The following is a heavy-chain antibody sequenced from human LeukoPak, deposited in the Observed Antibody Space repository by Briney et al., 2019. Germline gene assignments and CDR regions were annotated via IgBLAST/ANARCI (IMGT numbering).Heavy chain of an antibody. V-gene: IGHV4-39*01. Sequence: SETLSLTCTVSGGSITTHTYYWAWIRQPPGRGLEWIGGVHYTGNTYSNTSFKSRVTMSVDTSKNQFSLKLSSVTAADTAVYFCARHEAAAGIFDYWGQGTLVTVSS. CDR2: VHYTGNT. J-gene: IGHJ4*02. D-gene: IGHD6-13*01. CDR3: ARHEAAAGIFDY. CDR1: GGSITTHTYY.